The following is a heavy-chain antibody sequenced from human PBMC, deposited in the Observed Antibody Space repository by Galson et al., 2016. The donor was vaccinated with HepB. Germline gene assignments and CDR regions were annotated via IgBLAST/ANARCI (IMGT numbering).Heavy chain of an antibody. J-gene: IGHJ6*02. CDR3: ARDAAPWYYSDSGLHYGLDV. CDR1: GFTFSSYS. CDR2: VSYDESYK. V-gene: IGHV3-30*04. D-gene: IGHD3-22*01. Sequence: SLRLSCAASGFTFSSYSMNWVRQAPGKGLEWVAVVSYDESYKYYADSVKGRFIISRDNSKNTLYLEMNSLRAEDTAVFYCARDAAPWYYSDSGLHYGLDVWGRGTPVIVS.